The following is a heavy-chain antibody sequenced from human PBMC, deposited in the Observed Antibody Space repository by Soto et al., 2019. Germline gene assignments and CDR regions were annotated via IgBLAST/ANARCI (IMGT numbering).Heavy chain of an antibody. J-gene: IGHJ6*02. CDR1: EFTFSSYA. V-gene: IGHV3-30*03. Sequence: QLVESGGRGVQPGRSLRLSCEASEFTFSSYAMHWVRQAPGRGLEWVALISFDGSKEYYADSVKGRFIISRDNSRSMVFLKRDTLRPDDTAIYSWGGPIPGWSYPYGMDVWGQGTTVTVSS. CDR2: ISFDGSKE. D-gene: IGHD1-26*01. CDR3: GGPIPGWSYPYGMDV.